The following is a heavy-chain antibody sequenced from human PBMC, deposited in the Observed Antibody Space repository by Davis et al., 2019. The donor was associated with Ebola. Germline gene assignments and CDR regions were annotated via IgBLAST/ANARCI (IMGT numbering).Heavy chain of an antibody. CDR3: VGEVGTTHY. CDR1: GFTFDDYT. V-gene: IGHV3-43*01. D-gene: IGHD1-26*01. J-gene: IGHJ4*02. Sequence: GGSLRLSCAASGFTFDDYTMHWVRQAPGKGLEWVSLISWDGGSTYYADSVKGRFTISRDNSRNTLCLQMNSLRADDTAVYYCVGEVGTTHYWGQGTLVTVSS. CDR2: ISWDGGST.